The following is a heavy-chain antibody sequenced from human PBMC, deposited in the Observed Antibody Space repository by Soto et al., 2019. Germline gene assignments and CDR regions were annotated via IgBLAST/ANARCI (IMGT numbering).Heavy chain of an antibody. CDR1: GFTFSSYA. J-gene: IGHJ6*02. Sequence: GESLKISCAASGFTFSSYAMSWVRQAPGKGLEWVSAISGSGGSTYYADSVKGRFTISRDNSKNTLYLQMNSLRAEDTAVYYCAKPTADSYGYDYYYGMDVWGQGTTVTVSS. CDR3: AKPTADSYGYDYYYGMDV. D-gene: IGHD5-18*01. CDR2: ISGSGGST. V-gene: IGHV3-23*01.